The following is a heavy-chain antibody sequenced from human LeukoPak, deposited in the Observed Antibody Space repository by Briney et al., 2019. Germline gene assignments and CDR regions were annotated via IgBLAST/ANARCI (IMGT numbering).Heavy chain of an antibody. CDR1: GGSISSDNW. Sequence: PSGTLSLTCDVSGGSISSDNWWIWVRQPPGKGLEWIGEIYHTGRSNYNPSLKSRVSMSVDKSKNQFSLTLSSVTAADTALYYCVRGLYGSDSCWGQGSLVTVSS. CDR3: VRGLYGSDSC. J-gene: IGHJ4*02. D-gene: IGHD1-26*01. V-gene: IGHV4-4*02. CDR2: IYHTGRS.